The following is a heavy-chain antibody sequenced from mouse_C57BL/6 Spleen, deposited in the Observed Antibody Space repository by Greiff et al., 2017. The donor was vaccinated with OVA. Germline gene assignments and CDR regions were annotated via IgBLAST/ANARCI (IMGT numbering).Heavy chain of an antibody. V-gene: IGHV5-17*01. CDR3: ANYDYDGGYYAMDY. D-gene: IGHD2-4*01. CDR1: GFTFSDYG. Sequence: EVQGVESGGGLVKPGGSLKLSCAASGFTFSDYGMHWVRQAPEKGLEWVAYISSGSSTIYYAATVKGRFTISRDNAKNNLFLQMTSLRSEDTAMYYCANYDYDGGYYAMDYWGQGTSVTVSS. J-gene: IGHJ4*01. CDR2: ISSGSSTI.